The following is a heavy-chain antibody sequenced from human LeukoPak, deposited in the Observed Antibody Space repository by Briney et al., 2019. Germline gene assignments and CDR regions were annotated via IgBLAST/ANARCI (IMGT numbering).Heavy chain of an antibody. Sequence: SETLSLTCAVSGSSISSGNWWSWVRQPPGKGLEWIGEIYHSGSTNYNPSLKSRVTISVDKSKNQFSLKLSSVTAADTAVYYCARAPQNSYGYYYGMDVWGQGTTVTVSS. CDR2: IYHSGST. CDR3: ARAPQNSYGYYYGMDV. D-gene: IGHD5-18*01. J-gene: IGHJ6*02. V-gene: IGHV4-4*02. CDR1: GSSISSGNW.